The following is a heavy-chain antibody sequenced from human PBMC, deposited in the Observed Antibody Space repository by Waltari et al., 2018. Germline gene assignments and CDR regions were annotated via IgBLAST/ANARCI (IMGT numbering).Heavy chain of an antibody. CDR3: ARDRYCSSTSCYERDDY. V-gene: IGHV1-69*08. J-gene: IGHJ4*02. Sequence: QVQLVQSGAEVKKPGSSVKVSCKASGGTFSSYAISWVRQAPGQGLEWMGRIIPIFGTANYAQKFQGRVTITADKSTSTAYMELNSLRSEDTAVYYCARDRYCSSTSCYERDDYWGQGTLVTVSS. CDR2: IIPIFGTA. D-gene: IGHD2-2*01. CDR1: GGTFSSYA.